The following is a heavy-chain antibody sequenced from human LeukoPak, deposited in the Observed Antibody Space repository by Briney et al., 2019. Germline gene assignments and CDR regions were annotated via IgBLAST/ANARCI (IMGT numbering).Heavy chain of an antibody. D-gene: IGHD6-19*01. CDR3: ARAVIIAVAGGGYAFDI. CDR1: GDSISSTSYY. V-gene: IGHV4-39*07. CDR2: IFYSGYT. J-gene: IGHJ3*02. Sequence: SETLSLTCTVSGDSISSTSYYWGWIRQPPGKGLEWIGSIFYSGYTYYNSSLKSRVTISVDTSKNQFSLKLSSVTAADTAVYYCARAVIIAVAGGGYAFDIWGQGTMVTVSS.